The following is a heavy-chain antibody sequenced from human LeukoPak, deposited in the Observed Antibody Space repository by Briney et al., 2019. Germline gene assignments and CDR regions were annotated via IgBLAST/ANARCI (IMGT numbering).Heavy chain of an antibody. J-gene: IGHJ3*02. CDR2: INHSGST. CDR1: GGSFSGYY. Sequence: PSETLSLTCAVYGGSFSGYYWSWVRQPPGKGLEWIGEINHSGSTNYNPSLKSRVTISVDTSKNQFSLKLSSVTAADTAVYYCARSYWELAFDIWGQGTMVTVSS. V-gene: IGHV4-34*01. CDR3: ARSYWELAFDI. D-gene: IGHD1-26*01.